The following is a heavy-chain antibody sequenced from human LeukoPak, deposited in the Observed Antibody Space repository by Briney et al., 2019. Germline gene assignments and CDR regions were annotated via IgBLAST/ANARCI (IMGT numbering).Heavy chain of an antibody. D-gene: IGHD2-2*01. CDR1: GYTFTSYA. J-gene: IGHJ4*02. CDR2: INAGNGNT. V-gene: IGHV1-3*01. CDR3: ARGWRTRDVVVPAAMSY. Sequence: GASVKVSFKASGYTFTSYAMDWVRQAPGQRQEWMGWINAGNGNTKYSQKFQGRVTITRDTSASTAYMELSSLRSEDTAVYYCARGWRTRDVVVPAAMSYWGQGTLVTVSS.